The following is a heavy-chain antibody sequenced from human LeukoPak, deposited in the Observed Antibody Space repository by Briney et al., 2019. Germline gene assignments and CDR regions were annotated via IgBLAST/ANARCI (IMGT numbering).Heavy chain of an antibody. D-gene: IGHD3-22*01. Sequence: SETLSLTCTVSRYSISSGYYWGWIRQPPGKGLEWIGSISHSGSTYYNPSLKSRVTISVDTSKNQFSLKLRSVTAADTAVYYCARSPISMIVGHYYYYMDVWGQGTTVTVSS. CDR1: RYSISSGYY. CDR3: ARSPISMIVGHYYYYMDV. CDR2: ISHSGST. J-gene: IGHJ6*03. V-gene: IGHV4-38-2*02.